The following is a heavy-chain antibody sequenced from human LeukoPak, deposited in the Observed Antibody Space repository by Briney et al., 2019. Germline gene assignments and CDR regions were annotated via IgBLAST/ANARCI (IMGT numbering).Heavy chain of an antibody. V-gene: IGHV4-59*08. D-gene: IGHD1-26*01. CDR3: ARHSGSYSGYYYYMDV. J-gene: IGHJ6*03. CDR2: IYYSGST. Sequence: SETLSLTCTVSGVSISSYYWSWIRQPPGKGLEWIGYIYYSGSTNYNPSLKSRVTISVDTSKNQFSLKLSSMTAADTAVYYCARHSGSYSGYYYYMDVWGKGTTVTVSS. CDR1: GVSISSYY.